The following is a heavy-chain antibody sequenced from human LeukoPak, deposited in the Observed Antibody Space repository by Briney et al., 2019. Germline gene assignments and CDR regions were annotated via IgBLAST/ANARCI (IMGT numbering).Heavy chain of an antibody. D-gene: IGHD3-22*01. J-gene: IGHJ6*02. Sequence: GESLKISCKGSGDDFVNFWIGWVRQMPGKGLEWMGIIYPGDSGTRYSPSFQGQVTISVDKSISTAYLQWSSLKASDTAMYYCARLKFMNYYGSSGSGMDVWGQGTSVTVSS. CDR2: IYPGDSGT. CDR3: ARLKFMNYYGSSGSGMDV. V-gene: IGHV5-51*01. CDR1: GDDFVNFW.